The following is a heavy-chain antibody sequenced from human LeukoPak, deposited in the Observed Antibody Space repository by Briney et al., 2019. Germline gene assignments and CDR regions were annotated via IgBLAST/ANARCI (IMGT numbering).Heavy chain of an antibody. V-gene: IGHV1-3*03. Sequence: ASVKVSCKASEYTFTSYAMHWVRQAPGQRLEWMGWINAGNGNTKYSQAFQGRVTITRDTSASTAYMELSSLRSEDMAVYYCAREGIAARPRGYYYYYMDVWGKGTTVTVSS. CDR1: EYTFTSYA. CDR3: AREGIAARPRGYYYYYMDV. CDR2: INAGNGNT. J-gene: IGHJ6*03. D-gene: IGHD6-6*01.